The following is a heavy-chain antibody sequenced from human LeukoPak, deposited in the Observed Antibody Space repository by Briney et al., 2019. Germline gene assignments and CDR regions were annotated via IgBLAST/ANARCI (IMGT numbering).Heavy chain of an antibody. D-gene: IGHD3-10*01. CDR2: IIPIFGTA. CDR1: GGTFSSYA. V-gene: IGHV1-69*05. Sequence: GSSVKVSCKASGGTFSSYAISWVRQAPGQGLEWMGGIIPIFGTANYAQKFQGRVTITTDESTSTAYMELSSLRSEDTAVYYCARAGTWGGKLGSYFDYWGQGTLVTVSS. CDR3: ARAGTWGGKLGSYFDY. J-gene: IGHJ4*02.